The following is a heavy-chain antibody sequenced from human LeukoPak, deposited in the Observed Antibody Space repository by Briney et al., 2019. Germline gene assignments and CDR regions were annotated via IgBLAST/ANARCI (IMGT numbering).Heavy chain of an antibody. D-gene: IGHD6-13*01. CDR2: IYYSGST. J-gene: IGHJ6*02. CDR3: SAGTVDYYYYYGMDV. Sequence: SETLSLTCTVSGGSISSYYWSWIRQPLGKGLEWIGYIYYSGSTNYNPSLKSRVTISVDTSKNQFSLKLSSVTAADTAVYYCSAGTVDYYYYYGMDVWGQGTTVTVSS. V-gene: IGHV4-59*08. CDR1: GGSISSYY.